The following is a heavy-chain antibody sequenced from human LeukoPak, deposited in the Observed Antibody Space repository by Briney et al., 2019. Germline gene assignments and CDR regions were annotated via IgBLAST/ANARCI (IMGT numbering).Heavy chain of an antibody. V-gene: IGHV1-2*02. CDR3: ATDYYYDSSGSYYTVDY. Sequence: GASVKVSCKASGYTFTGYYMHWVRQAPGQGLEWMGWINPNSGGTNYAQKFQGRVTMTEDTSTDTAYMELSSLRSEDTAVYYCATDYYYDSSGSYYTVDYWGQGTLVTVSS. CDR1: GYTFTGYY. D-gene: IGHD3-22*01. J-gene: IGHJ4*02. CDR2: INPNSGGT.